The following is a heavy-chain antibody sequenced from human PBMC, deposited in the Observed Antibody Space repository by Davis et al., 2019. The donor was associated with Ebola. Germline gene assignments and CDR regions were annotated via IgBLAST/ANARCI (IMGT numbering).Heavy chain of an antibody. D-gene: IGHD5-24*01. Sequence: PGGSLRLSCAASRFTFSDYWMHWVRQVPGKGLVWVSRITSDGSGTTYADSVKGRFTISRDNAKNTLYLQMNSRRAEDTAVYYCARDADGPGALVDYWGQGTLVTVSS. V-gene: IGHV3-74*01. CDR2: ITSDGSGT. CDR1: RFTFSDYW. J-gene: IGHJ4*02. CDR3: ARDADGPGALVDY.